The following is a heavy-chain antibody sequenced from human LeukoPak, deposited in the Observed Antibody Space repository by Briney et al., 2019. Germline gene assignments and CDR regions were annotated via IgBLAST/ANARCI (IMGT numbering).Heavy chain of an antibody. J-gene: IGHJ4*02. CDR3: ARDIMTTVTTSADY. V-gene: IGHV3-23*01. D-gene: IGHD4-17*01. Sequence: PGGSLRLSCAASGFTFSSYAMSWVRQAPGKGLEWVSAISGSGGSTYYADSVKGRFTISRDNSKNTLYLQMNSLRAEDTAVYYCARDIMTTVTTSADYWGQGTLVTVSS. CDR2: ISGSGGST. CDR1: GFTFSSYA.